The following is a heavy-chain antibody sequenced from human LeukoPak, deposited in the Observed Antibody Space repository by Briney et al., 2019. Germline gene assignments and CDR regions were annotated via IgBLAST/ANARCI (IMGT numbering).Heavy chain of an antibody. CDR1: GYTFTGYY. Sequence: ASVKVSCKASGYTFTGYYMHWVRQAPGQGLEWMGRINPNSGGTNYAQKFQGRVTMTRDTSISTAYVELSRLRSDDTAAYYCARVWLGYCTNGVCRFDYWGQGTLVTVSS. CDR2: INPNSGGT. V-gene: IGHV1-2*06. CDR3: ARVWLGYCTNGVCRFDY. J-gene: IGHJ4*02. D-gene: IGHD2-8*01.